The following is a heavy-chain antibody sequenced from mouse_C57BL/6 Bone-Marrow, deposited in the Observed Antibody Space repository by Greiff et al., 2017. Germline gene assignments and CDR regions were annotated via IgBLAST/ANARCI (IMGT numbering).Heavy chain of an antibody. CDR2: IWGGGST. D-gene: IGHD2-2*01. CDR3: ATLWLRRRDYAMDY. CDR1: GFSLTSYG. J-gene: IGHJ4*01. Sequence: VQLVESGPGLVAPSQSLSITCTVSGFSLTSYGVDWVRQPPGKGLEWLGVIWGGGSTNYNSALMSRLSISKDNSKSQVFLTMNRLQTDDTAMYCCATLWLRRRDYAMDYWGQGTSVTVSS. V-gene: IGHV2-9*01.